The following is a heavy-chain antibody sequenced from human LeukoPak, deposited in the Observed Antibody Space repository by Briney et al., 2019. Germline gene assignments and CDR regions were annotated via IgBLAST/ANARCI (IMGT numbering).Heavy chain of an antibody. CDR2: ISYDGSNK. CDR1: GFTFKSYG. D-gene: IGHD3-22*01. J-gene: IGHJ4*02. V-gene: IGHV3-30*19. CDR3: ARVPYYYDSSGYPEY. Sequence: GGSLRLSCAASGFTFKSYGMHWVRQAPGKGLEWVAVISYDGSNKYYADSVKGRFTISRDNSKNTLYLQMNSLRAEDTAVYYCARVPYYYDSSGYPEYWGQGTLVTVSS.